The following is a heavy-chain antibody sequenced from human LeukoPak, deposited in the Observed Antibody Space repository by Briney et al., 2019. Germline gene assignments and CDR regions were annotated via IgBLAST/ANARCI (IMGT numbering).Heavy chain of an antibody. J-gene: IGHJ4*02. V-gene: IGHV3-66*01. CDR3: ARNSNGGWTSFDY. D-gene: IGHD6-19*01. Sequence: GGSLRLSCAASGFTVSSNYMSWVRQAPGKGLEWVSVIYSGGSTYYSDSVKGRFTISRDNSKNTLYLQMNSLRAEDTAVYYCARNSNGGWTSFDYWGQGTLVTVSS. CDR2: IYSGGST. CDR1: GFTVSSNY.